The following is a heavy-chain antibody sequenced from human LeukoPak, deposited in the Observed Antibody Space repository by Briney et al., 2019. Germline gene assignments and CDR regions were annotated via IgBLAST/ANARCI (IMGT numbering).Heavy chain of an antibody. Sequence: GGSLRLSCAASGFTLSSYWMSRVRQAPGKGLELVANIKQDGSEKNCVDSVKGRFTISSDNAKNSLYLQMNSLRAEDTAVYYCAKNSPDGWDWGQGTLVTVSS. V-gene: IGHV3-7*03. CDR2: IKQDGSEK. D-gene: IGHD5-24*01. J-gene: IGHJ4*02. CDR1: GFTLSSYW. CDR3: AKNSPDGWD.